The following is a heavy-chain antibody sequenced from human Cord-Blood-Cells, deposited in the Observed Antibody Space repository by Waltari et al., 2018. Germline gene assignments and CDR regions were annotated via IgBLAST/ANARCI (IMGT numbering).Heavy chain of an antibody. J-gene: IGHJ4*02. V-gene: IGHV3-48*03. D-gene: IGHD3-10*01. CDR2: INSRGSTI. CDR3: ARDGVLLWFGELFDY. CDR1: GFTFSSYE. Sequence: EVQLVESGGGLVQPGGSLRLSCAASGFTFSSYEMNWVRQAPGKGREWVSYINSRGSTIYYADSVKGRFTSSRDNAKNSLYLQINSLRAEDTAVYYCARDGVLLWFGELFDYWGQGTLVTVSS.